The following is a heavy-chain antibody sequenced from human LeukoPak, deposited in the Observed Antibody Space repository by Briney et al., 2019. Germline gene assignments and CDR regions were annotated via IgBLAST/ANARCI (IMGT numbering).Heavy chain of an antibody. V-gene: IGHV3-7*01. Sequence: GGSLRLSCAASGFTFSSYWMSWVRQAPGKGLEWVANIKQDGSEKYYVDSVKGRFTISRDNAKNSLYLQMSSLRAEDTAVYYCARERFQYSPSFDYWGQGTLVTVSS. CDR2: IKQDGSEK. CDR3: ARERFQYSPSFDY. J-gene: IGHJ4*02. CDR1: GFTFSSYW. D-gene: IGHD2-15*01.